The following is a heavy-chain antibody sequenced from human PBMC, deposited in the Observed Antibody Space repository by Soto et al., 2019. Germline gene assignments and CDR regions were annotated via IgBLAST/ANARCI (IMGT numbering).Heavy chain of an antibody. CDR1: GYTFTGYY. CDR2: INPNSGGT. CDR3: ARSLEGHRVQRNLFDP. D-gene: IGHD1-1*01. Sequence: ASVKVSCKASGYTFTGYYMHWVRQAPGQGLEWMGWINPNSGGTNYAQKFQGWVTMTRDTSISTAYMELSRLRSDDTAVYYCARSLEGHRVQRNLFDPRAQGSLVLVSS. J-gene: IGHJ5*02. V-gene: IGHV1-2*04.